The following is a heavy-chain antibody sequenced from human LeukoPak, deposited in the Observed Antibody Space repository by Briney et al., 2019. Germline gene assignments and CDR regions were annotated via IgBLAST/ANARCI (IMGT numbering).Heavy chain of an antibody. V-gene: IGHV4-34*01. D-gene: IGHD1-26*01. CDR1: GGSFSGYY. J-gene: IGHJ5*02. Sequence: SETLSLTCAVYGGSFSGYYWSWIRQPPGKGLEWIGEINHSGSTNYNPSLKSRVTISVDTSNKHFSLRLNSVTAADTAVYYCARPRVRPTTNWFDTWGQGTLVTVSS. CDR2: INHSGST. CDR3: ARPRVRPTTNWFDT.